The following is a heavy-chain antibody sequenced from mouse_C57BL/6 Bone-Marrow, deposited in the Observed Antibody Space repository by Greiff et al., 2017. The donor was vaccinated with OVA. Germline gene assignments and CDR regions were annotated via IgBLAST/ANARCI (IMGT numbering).Heavy chain of an antibody. CDR1: GFTFSSYA. CDR3: ARDGGFAY. V-gene: IGHV5-4*01. CDR2: ISDGGSYT. J-gene: IGHJ3*01. Sequence: EVQLQESGGGLVKPGGSLKLSCAASGFTFSSYAMSWVRQTPEKRLEWVATISDGGSYTYYPDNVKGRFTISRDNAKNNLYLQMSHLKSEDTAMDYCARDGGFAYWGQGTLVTVSA.